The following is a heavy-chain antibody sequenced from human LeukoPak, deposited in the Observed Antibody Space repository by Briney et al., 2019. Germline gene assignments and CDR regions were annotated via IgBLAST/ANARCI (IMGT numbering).Heavy chain of an antibody. CDR3: ARGEDGTGDYRPTYFDS. J-gene: IGHJ4*02. CDR1: GGSFSDYF. CDR2: INHGGGT. D-gene: IGHD4-17*01. Sequence: SETLSLTCAVYGGSFSDYFWNWIRQTPGKGLEWIGEINHGGGTNYNPSLKSRATISVDTSKKRFSLNLTSVTAADTAVYYCARGEDGTGDYRPTYFDSWGQGTLVTVSS. V-gene: IGHV4-34*01.